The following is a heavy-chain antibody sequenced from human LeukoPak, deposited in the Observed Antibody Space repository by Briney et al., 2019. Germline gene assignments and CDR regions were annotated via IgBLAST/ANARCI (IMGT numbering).Heavy chain of an antibody. CDR1: GGSISSSSYY. J-gene: IGHJ4*02. Sequence: SETLSLTCTVSGGSISSSSYYWGWIRQPPGKGLEWIGSIYYSGSTYYNPSLKSRVTISVDTSKNQFSLKLSSVTAADTAVYYCARQLDGSGLTPYYFDYWGRGTLVTVSS. CDR3: ARQLDGSGLTPYYFDY. CDR2: IYYSGST. D-gene: IGHD3-10*01. V-gene: IGHV4-39*01.